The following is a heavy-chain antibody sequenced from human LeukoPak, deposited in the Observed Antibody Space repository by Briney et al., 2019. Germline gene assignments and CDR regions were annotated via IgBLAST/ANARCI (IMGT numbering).Heavy chain of an antibody. Sequence: GGSLRLSCAASGFTVSNNYINWVRQAPGKGLEWVSLIYGSGSADYADSVKGRFTISRDNSMNTVYLQMNSLRAEDTAVYYCARTNFGDDYWGQGTLVTVSS. V-gene: IGHV3-66*01. CDR1: GFTVSNNY. CDR2: IYGSGSA. CDR3: ARTNFGDDY. J-gene: IGHJ4*02. D-gene: IGHD4-17*01.